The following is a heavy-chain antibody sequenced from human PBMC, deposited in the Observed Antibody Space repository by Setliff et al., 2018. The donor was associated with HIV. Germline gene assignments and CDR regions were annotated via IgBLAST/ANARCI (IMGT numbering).Heavy chain of an antibody. V-gene: IGHV4-4*07. CDR1: GGSVSNYY. J-gene: IGHJ4*02. CDR3: ARGSLNYLDY. D-gene: IGHD3-9*01. CDR2: IYTSGST. Sequence: SETPSLTCTVSGGSVSNYYWTWIRQSAGKGLEWIGRIYTSGSTNYNPSLKSRVTMSVDTSKNQFSLNLTSVTAADTAVYYCARGSLNYLDYWGQGALVTVSS.